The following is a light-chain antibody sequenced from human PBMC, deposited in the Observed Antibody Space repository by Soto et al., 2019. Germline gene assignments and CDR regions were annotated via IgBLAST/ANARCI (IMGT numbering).Light chain of an antibody. CDR2: DVS. CDR1: SSDVGGYNY. Sequence: QSVLTQPASVSGSPGQSITISRTGTSSDVGGYNYVSWYQQHPGKAPKLMIYDVSNRPSGVSNRFSGSKSGNTASLTISGLQAEDEADYYCGSYTSSSSYVFGTGTKVTVL. V-gene: IGLV2-14*01. CDR3: GSYTSSSSYV. J-gene: IGLJ1*01.